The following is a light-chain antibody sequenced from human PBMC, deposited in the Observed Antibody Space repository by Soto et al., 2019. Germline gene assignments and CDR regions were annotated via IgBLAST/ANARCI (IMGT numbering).Light chain of an antibody. CDR2: GAS. J-gene: IGKJ2*01. V-gene: IGKV1-33*01. Sequence: SQMTQAPSSLSASVGDRVTITCQASQGISDCLNWFQQKPGKATKLLIYGASNLQTGVSSRFSGSASGTEVTFSIINVQPEDIATYYCQQCKILPYTFGQGTKLEIK. CDR1: QGISDC. CDR3: QQCKILPYT.